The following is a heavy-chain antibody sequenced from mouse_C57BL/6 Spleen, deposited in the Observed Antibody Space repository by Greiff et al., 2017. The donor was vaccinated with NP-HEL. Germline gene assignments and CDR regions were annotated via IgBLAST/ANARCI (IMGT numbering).Heavy chain of an antibody. V-gene: IGHV1-55*01. CDR3: ASPYYDYDESYWYFDV. CDR1: GYTFTSYW. Sequence: QVQLQQPGAELVKPGASVKMSCKASGYTFTSYWITWVKQRPGQGLEWIGDIYPGSGSTNYNEKLKSKATLTVDTSSSTAYMQLRSLTSEDSAVYYCASPYYDYDESYWYFDVWGTGTTVTVSS. D-gene: IGHD2-4*01. J-gene: IGHJ1*03. CDR2: IYPGSGST.